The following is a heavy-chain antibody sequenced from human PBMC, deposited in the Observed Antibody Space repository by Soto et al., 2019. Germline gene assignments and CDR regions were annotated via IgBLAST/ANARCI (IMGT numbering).Heavy chain of an antibody. D-gene: IGHD1-26*01. CDR3: ARWVGATSFDY. Sequence: SETLSLTCTVSGGSISSGGYYWSWIRQHPGKGLEWIGYIYYSPSTYYNPSLKSRVTISVDTSKTQFSLKLSSVTAADTAVYYCARWVGATSFDYWGQGTLVTAPQ. CDR2: IYYSPST. J-gene: IGHJ4*02. CDR1: GGSISSGGYY. V-gene: IGHV4-31*03.